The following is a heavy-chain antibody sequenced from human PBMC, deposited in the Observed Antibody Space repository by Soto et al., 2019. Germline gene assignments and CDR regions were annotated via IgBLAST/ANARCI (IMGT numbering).Heavy chain of an antibody. CDR1: GGTFSSYT. D-gene: IGHD2-8*01. V-gene: IGHV1-69*02. CDR2: IIPILGIA. CDR3: VVYSTYGAFDI. Sequence: ASVKVSCKASGGTFSSYTISWVRQAPGQGLEWMGRIIPILGIANYAQKFQGRVTITADKSTSTAYMELSSLRSEDTAVYYCVVYSTYGAFDIWGQGTMVTVSS. J-gene: IGHJ3*02.